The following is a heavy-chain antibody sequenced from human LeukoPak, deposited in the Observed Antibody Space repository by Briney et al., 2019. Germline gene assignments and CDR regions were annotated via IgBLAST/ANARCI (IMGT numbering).Heavy chain of an antibody. Sequence: PSETLSLTCTVSGGSISSYYWSWIRQPPGKGLEWIGYIYYSGSTNYNPSLKSRVTISVDTSKNQFSLKLSSVTAADTAVYCCARDFDYRGFDPWGQGTLVTVSS. D-gene: IGHD3-9*01. CDR2: IYYSGST. J-gene: IGHJ5*02. CDR1: GGSISSYY. V-gene: IGHV4-59*01. CDR3: ARDFDYRGFDP.